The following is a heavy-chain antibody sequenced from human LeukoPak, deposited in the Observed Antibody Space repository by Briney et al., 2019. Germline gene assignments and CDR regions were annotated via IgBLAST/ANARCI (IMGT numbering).Heavy chain of an antibody. CDR3: AKEGSRYCSSTSCYYFDY. J-gene: IGHJ4*02. V-gene: IGHV3-23*01. CDR2: ISGSGGST. CDR1: GITFSNYA. D-gene: IGHD2-2*01. Sequence: PGGSLRLSCVASGITFSNYAVSWVRQAPGKGLEWVSAISGSGGSTYYADSVKGRFTISRDNSKNTLYLQMNSLRAEDTAVYYCAKEGSRYCSSTSCYYFDYWGQGTLVTVSS.